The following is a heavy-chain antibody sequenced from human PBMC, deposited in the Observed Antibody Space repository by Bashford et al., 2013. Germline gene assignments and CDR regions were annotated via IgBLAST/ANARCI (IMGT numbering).Heavy chain of an antibody. Sequence: GESLKISCKGSGYSFTSYWIGWVRQMPGKGLEWMGIIYPGDSDTRYSPSFQGQVTISADKSISTAYLQWSSLKASDTAMYYCARHRPIAVAAVDYYGMDVWGQGTTVTVSS. D-gene: IGHD6-19*01. CDR2: IYPGDSDT. J-gene: IGHJ6*02. V-gene: IGHV5-51*01. CDR3: ARHRPIAVAAVDYYGMDV. CDR1: GYSFTSYW.